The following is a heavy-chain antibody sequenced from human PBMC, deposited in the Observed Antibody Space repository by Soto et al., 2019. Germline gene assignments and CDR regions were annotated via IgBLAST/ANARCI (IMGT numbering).Heavy chain of an antibody. Sequence: GGSLRLSCAASGFTFSSYAMSWVRQAPGKGLEWVSAISGSGGSTYYADSVKGRFTISRDNSKNTLYLQMNSLRAEDTAVYYCAKDNGQYGSGSYIDYWGQGTLVTVSS. D-gene: IGHD3-10*01. CDR3: AKDNGQYGSGSYIDY. CDR2: ISGSGGST. CDR1: GFTFSSYA. J-gene: IGHJ4*02. V-gene: IGHV3-23*01.